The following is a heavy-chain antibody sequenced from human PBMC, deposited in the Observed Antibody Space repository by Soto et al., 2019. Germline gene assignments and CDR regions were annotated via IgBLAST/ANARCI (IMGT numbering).Heavy chain of an antibody. CDR2: IYFTGTT. Sequence: PSETLSLTCDVSGYAISSGFSWAWIRQPPGKRLEWIGNIYFTGTTSYNPSLKTRVTMSVDTSKNQFSLRLSSVTAADTAVFYCARVRGIGMSGSPGDSWGQGTQVTVSS. CDR3: ARVRGIGMSGSPGDS. D-gene: IGHD3-10*01. V-gene: IGHV4-38-2*01. CDR1: GYAISSGFS. J-gene: IGHJ4*02.